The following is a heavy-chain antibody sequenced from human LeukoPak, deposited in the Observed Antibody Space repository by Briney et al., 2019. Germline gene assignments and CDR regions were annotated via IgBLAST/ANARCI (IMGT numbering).Heavy chain of an antibody. V-gene: IGHV3-15*01. CDR3: TTGNY. J-gene: IGHJ4*02. Sequence: GGSLRLSCAASGFTLSNAWMSWVRQAPGKGLEWVGRIKSKTDGERTDYPAPVKGRFTISRGDSKNTLYLQMNSLKTEDTAVYYCTTGNYWGQGTLVTVSS. CDR2: IKSKTDGERT. CDR1: GFTLSNAW.